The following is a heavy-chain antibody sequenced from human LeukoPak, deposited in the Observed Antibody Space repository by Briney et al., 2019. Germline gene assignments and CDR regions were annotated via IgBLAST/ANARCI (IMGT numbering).Heavy chain of an antibody. V-gene: IGHV1-18*04. J-gene: IGHJ4*02. CDR3: ARARLPHMPIGY. Sequence: ASVKVSCKVSGYIFTNYGITWIRQAPGQGLEWMGWINPTNGYTNYLQRLQDRVTMTTDTSTSTAYVELRSLRSDDTAVYYCARARLPHMPIGYWGQGTLVTVSS. D-gene: IGHD2-2*01. CDR2: INPTNGYT. CDR1: GYIFTNYG.